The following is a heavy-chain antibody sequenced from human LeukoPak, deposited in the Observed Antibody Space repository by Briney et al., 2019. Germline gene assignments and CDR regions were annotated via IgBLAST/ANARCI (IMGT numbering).Heavy chain of an antibody. CDR1: GFTFSRYW. J-gene: IGHJ1*01. V-gene: IGHV3-7*01. Sequence: GGSLRLSCAASGFTFSRYWMSWVRQAPGKGLEWVANIKQDGSEKFYVDSVKGRFPISRDNAKNSLYLQMHSLRAEDTSVYYCARKVYSSSTSCYTGYFQHWGQGTLVTVSS. D-gene: IGHD2-2*02. CDR3: ARKVYSSSTSCYTGYFQH. CDR2: IKQDGSEK.